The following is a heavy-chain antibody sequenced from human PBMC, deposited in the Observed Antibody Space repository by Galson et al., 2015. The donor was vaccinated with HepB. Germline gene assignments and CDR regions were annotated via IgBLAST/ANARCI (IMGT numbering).Heavy chain of an antibody. CDR2: LSSSGGGT. CDR1: GFTFRNYV. Sequence: SLRLSCAASGFTFRNYVMTWVRQAPGKGLEWVSSLSSSGGGTYYADSVKGRVTTSRDNSKNTLYLQMHSLRAEDTAVYYCAKSYFDVSGYLDWGQGTLVTVSS. D-gene: IGHD3-22*01. V-gene: IGHV3-23*01. CDR3: AKSYFDVSGYLD. J-gene: IGHJ4*02.